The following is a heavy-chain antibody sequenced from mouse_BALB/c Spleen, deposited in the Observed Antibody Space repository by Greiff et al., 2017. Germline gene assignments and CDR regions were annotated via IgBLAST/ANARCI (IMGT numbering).Heavy chain of an antibody. D-gene: IGHD2-2*01. CDR2: ISDGGSYT. CDR1: GFTFSDYY. CDR3: ARGGYYGYDGGFAY. V-gene: IGHV5-4*02. Sequence: EVQLVESGGGLVKPGGSLKLSCAASGFTFSDYYMYWVRQTPEKRLEWVATISDGGSYTYYPDSVKGRFTISRDNAKNNLYLQMSSLKSEDTAMYYCARGGYYGYDGGFAYWGQGTLVTVSA. J-gene: IGHJ3*01.